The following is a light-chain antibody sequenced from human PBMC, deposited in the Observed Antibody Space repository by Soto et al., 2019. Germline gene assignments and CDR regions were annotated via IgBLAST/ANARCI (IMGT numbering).Light chain of an antibody. J-gene: IGKJ4*01. V-gene: IGKV3-15*01. CDR3: QQYDSWPLT. CDR2: DAI. CDR1: QNIHNH. Sequence: DKLMSQSPAALAVSGWGRGTVSCSASQNIHNHMSWFLQKPGQTPRLLIYDAIIRAPDAPARFSGSWSGTEFNLIIRGLQSLVFSVYYCQQYDSWPLTFGGRFKVDI.